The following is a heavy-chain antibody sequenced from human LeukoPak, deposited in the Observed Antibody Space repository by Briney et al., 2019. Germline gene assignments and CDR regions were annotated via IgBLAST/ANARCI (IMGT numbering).Heavy chain of an antibody. D-gene: IGHD3-3*01. CDR3: ARVTISQAFDI. CDR1: GGSISSSSYY. Sequence: SETLSLTCTVSGGSISSSSYYWGWIRQPPGKGLEWIGSIYYSGSTYYNPSLKSRVTISVDTSKNQFSLKLSSVTAADTAVYYCARVTISQAFDIWGQGTMVTVSS. J-gene: IGHJ3*02. V-gene: IGHV4-39*07. CDR2: IYYSGST.